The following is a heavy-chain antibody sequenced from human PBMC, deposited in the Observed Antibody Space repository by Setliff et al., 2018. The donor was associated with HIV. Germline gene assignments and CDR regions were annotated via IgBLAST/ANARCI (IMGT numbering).Heavy chain of an antibody. CDR2: ISPATDKT. CDR3: ARRGNYYASAFDY. J-gene: IGHJ4*02. CDR1: GYTFTSYG. V-gene: IGHV1-18*01. D-gene: IGHD3-10*01. Sequence: GASVKVSCKASGYTFTSYGISWVRQAPGQGLEWMGWISPATDKTNYAQKLQGRLTMTTDTSTSTAYMDLRSLRSDDTAVYYCARRGNYYASAFDYWGQGTLVTVSS.